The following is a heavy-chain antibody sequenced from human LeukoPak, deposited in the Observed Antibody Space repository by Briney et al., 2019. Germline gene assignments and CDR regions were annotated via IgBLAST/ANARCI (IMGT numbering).Heavy chain of an antibody. Sequence: SETLSLTCAVYGGSFSGYYWSWIRQPPGKGLEWIGEINHSGSTNYNPSLKSRVTISVDTSKNQFSLKLSSVTAADTAVYYCARGTWFDPWGQGTLVTVSS. CDR2: INHSGST. CDR1: GGSFSGYY. J-gene: IGHJ5*02. V-gene: IGHV4-34*01. CDR3: ARGTWFDP.